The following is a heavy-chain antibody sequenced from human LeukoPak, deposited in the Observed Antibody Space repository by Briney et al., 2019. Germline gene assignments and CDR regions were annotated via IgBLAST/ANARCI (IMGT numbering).Heavy chain of an antibody. D-gene: IGHD3-3*01. CDR3: ARADFWSGYYLH. CDR1: GYTFTSYY. V-gene: IGHV1-46*01. CDR2: INPSGGST. Sequence: GASVKLSCKASGYTFTSYYMHWGRQPPGQGLGLMGIINPSGGSTSYEQKFQGRVTMTSDTATSTVYMELSSMRSEDTAVYYCARADFWSGYYLHWGQGTLVTVSS. J-gene: IGHJ4*02.